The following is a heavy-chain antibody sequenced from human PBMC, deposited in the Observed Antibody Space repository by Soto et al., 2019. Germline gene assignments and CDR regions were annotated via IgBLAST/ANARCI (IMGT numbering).Heavy chain of an antibody. Sequence: PSETLSLTRTVSGGSISSGGYYWSWIRQRPGKGLEWIGYIYYSGSTYYNPSLKSRVTISVDTSKNQFSLKLSSVTAADTAVYYCARGGGDIVVVVAATQSWFDPWGQGTLVTVSS. CDR2: IYYSGST. V-gene: IGHV4-31*03. CDR3: ARGGGDIVVVVAATQSWFDP. CDR1: GGSISSGGYY. J-gene: IGHJ5*02. D-gene: IGHD2-15*01.